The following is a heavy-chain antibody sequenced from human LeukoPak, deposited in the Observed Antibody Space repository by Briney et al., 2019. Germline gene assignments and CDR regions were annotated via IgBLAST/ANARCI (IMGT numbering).Heavy chain of an antibody. Sequence: PGGSLRLSCAASGFTFSSYAMSWVRQAPGKGLEWVSAISGSGGSTYYADSVKGRFTISRDNSENTLYLQMNSLRAEDTAVYYCAKAPDDSSGYYYPRPEYFQHWGQGTLVTVSS. CDR1: GFTFSSYA. V-gene: IGHV3-23*01. D-gene: IGHD3-22*01. CDR3: AKAPDDSSGYYYPRPEYFQH. J-gene: IGHJ1*01. CDR2: ISGSGGST.